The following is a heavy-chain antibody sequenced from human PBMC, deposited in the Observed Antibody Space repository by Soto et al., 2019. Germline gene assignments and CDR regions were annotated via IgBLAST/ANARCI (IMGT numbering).Heavy chain of an antibody. CDR3: AKSVGAYWGFDY. CDR2: ITGGGGNT. V-gene: IGHV3-23*01. D-gene: IGHD1-26*01. J-gene: IGHJ4*02. CDR1: GFTFSNYA. Sequence: EVQLLESGGGLVQPGGSLRLSCAASGFTFSNYAMSWVRQAPGKGLEWVSVITGGGGNTYYADSVKGRLTISRDNSKNTLYLQMNSLRAEETAVDYCAKSVGAYWGFDYWGQGTLVTVSS.